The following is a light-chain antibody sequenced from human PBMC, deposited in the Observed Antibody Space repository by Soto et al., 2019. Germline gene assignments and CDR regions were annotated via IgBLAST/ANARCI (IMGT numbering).Light chain of an antibody. CDR2: SDN. CDR3: AAWDGSLNGYV. CDR1: SSNIGSNP. Sequence: QSVLTQPPSASATPGQRVTISCSGSSSNIGSNPVNWFQQLPGTAPKLLSYSDNQRPSGVPDRFSGSKSGTSASLAISGLQSEHEADYYCAAWDGSLNGYVFGTGTKLTVL. J-gene: IGLJ1*01. V-gene: IGLV1-44*01.